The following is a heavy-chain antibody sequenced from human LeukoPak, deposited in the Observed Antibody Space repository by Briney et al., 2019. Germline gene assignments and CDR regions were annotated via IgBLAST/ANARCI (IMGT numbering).Heavy chain of an antibody. D-gene: IGHD1-14*01. CDR1: GYSFASGYF. Sequence: PSETLSLTCTVSGYSFASGYFWSLIRQPPGKGLEWIGTTYHSGSTYYKPSLESRVTISIDSSKNQFSLKVTSVTAADTAVYYCASTGYGAIWAPHGDWGQGIPLTASS. CDR3: ASTGYGAIWAPHGD. V-gene: IGHV4-38-2*02. CDR2: TYHSGST. J-gene: IGHJ4*03.